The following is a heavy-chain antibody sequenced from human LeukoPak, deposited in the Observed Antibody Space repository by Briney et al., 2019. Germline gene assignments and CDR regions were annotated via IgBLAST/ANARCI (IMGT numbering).Heavy chain of an antibody. J-gene: IGHJ4*02. D-gene: IGHD5-24*01. Sequence: GGSLRLSCVVSGFTFRSYAMSWVRQAPGKGLEWVSTISGSGTRTYYADSVKGRFTISRDNAKNSLYLQMNSLRAEDTALYYCAKGYRKGRWLPLDYWGQGTLVTVSS. CDR3: AKGYRKGRWLPLDY. CDR2: ISGSGTRT. CDR1: GFTFRSYA. V-gene: IGHV3-23*01.